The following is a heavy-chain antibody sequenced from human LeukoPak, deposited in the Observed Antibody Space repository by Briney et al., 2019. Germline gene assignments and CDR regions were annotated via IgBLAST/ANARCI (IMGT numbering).Heavy chain of an antibody. CDR1: GFTFNNYA. V-gene: IGHV3-23*01. Sequence: GGSLRLSCAASGFTFNNYAMTWVRQAPGKGLEWVSAISGGGSTYYADSVKGRFTISRDNSKNALYLQMNSLRAEDTATYFCARRGTDASFSFFDVWGQGTMVTVSS. CDR3: ARRGTDASFSFFDV. J-gene: IGHJ3*01. D-gene: IGHD1-1*01. CDR2: ISGGGST.